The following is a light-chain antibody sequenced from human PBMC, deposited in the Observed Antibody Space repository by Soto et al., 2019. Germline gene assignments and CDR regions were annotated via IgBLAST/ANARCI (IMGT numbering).Light chain of an antibody. CDR3: QQYNSYWT. Sequence: DIPMTQSPSTLSASVGDRVTITCRASQSISSWLAWYQQKPGKAPKVLIYKASSLQSGVPSRFSGSGSGTEFTLTISSLQPDDVATYYCQQYNSYWTFGQGTKVEI. CDR1: QSISSW. CDR2: KAS. V-gene: IGKV1-5*03. J-gene: IGKJ1*01.